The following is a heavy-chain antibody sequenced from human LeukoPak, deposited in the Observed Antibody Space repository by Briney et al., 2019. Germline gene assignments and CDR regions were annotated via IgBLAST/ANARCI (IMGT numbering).Heavy chain of an antibody. CDR3: TRVFDS. J-gene: IGHJ4*02. Sequence: SETLSLTCTVSGGSVSTSDFYWGRVRHPPGKDLEWIGDIFYTGKTNYNPSVKSRVTISLDMSKNQFSLKLTSVTAADTAVYYCTRVFDSWGQGTLVTVSP. V-gene: IGHV4-61*05. CDR1: GGSVSTSDFY. CDR2: IFYTGKT.